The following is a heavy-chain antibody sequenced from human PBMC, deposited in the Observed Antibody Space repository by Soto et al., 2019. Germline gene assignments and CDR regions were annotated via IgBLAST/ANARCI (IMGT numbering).Heavy chain of an antibody. Sequence: EVQLVESGGGLVKPGGSLRLSCAASGFTFSSYSMNWVRQAPGKGLEWVSSISSSSSYIYYADSVKGRFTISRDNAKNSLYLQMNSLRAEDTAVYSCARIPKSDLWSGYFAGFYGMDVWGQGTTVTVSS. CDR2: ISSSSSYI. J-gene: IGHJ6*02. V-gene: IGHV3-21*01. D-gene: IGHD3-3*01. CDR1: GFTFSSYS. CDR3: ARIPKSDLWSGYFAGFYGMDV.